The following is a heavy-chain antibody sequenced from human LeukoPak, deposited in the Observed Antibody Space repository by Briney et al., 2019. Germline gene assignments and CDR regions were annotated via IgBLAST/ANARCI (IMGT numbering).Heavy chain of an antibody. Sequence: ASVKVSCKASGYTFTSYYMHWVRQAPGQGLEWMGIINPSGGSTSYAQKFQGRVTMPRDTSTSTVYMELSSLRSEDTAVYYCAREMTTVNLVMRVNDYWGQGTLVTVSS. D-gene: IGHD4-17*01. CDR2: INPSGGST. CDR1: GYTFTSYY. J-gene: IGHJ4*02. V-gene: IGHV1-46*01. CDR3: AREMTTVNLVMRVNDY.